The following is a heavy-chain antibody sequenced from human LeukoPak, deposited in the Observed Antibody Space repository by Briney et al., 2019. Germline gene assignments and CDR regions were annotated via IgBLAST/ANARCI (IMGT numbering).Heavy chain of an antibody. J-gene: IGHJ4*02. D-gene: IGHD3-22*01. CDR2: ISSSGSGT. Sequence: GGSLRLSCAASGFTFSSYAMSWVRQAPGKGLEWVSAISSSGSGTYYPDSVKGRFTISRDNSKNTLYLQMNSLRVEDTAVYYCAKVVNSGYYYYFDYWGQGTLVTVSS. CDR3: AKVVNSGYYYYFDY. V-gene: IGHV3-23*01. CDR1: GFTFSSYA.